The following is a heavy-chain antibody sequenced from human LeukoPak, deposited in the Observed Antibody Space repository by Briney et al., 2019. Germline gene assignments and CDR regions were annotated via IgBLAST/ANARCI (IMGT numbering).Heavy chain of an antibody. D-gene: IGHD3-10*01. CDR3: ARDGYGSGKEGDYYYYMDV. CDR2: INHSGST. V-gene: IGHV4-34*01. Sequence: ASETLSLTCAVYGGSFSGYYWSWIRQPPGKGLEWIGEINHSGSTNYNPSLKSRVTMSVETSKNQFSLKLSSVTDADTAVYYCARDGYGSGKEGDYYYYMDVWGKGTTVTISS. J-gene: IGHJ6*03. CDR1: GGSFSGYY.